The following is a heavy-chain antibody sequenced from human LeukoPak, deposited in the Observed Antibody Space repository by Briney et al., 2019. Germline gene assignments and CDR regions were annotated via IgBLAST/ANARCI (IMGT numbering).Heavy chain of an antibody. CDR2: MNPNSGNT. D-gene: IGHD2/OR15-2a*01. Sequence: ASVKVSCKASGYTFTSYDINWVRQATGQGLEWMGWMNPNSGNTGYAQKFQGRVTMTRNTSISTAYMELSSLRSEDTAVYYCARGEYDSYYYYMDVWGKGTTVTVSS. V-gene: IGHV1-8*01. CDR1: GYTFTSYD. CDR3: ARGEYDSYYYYMDV. J-gene: IGHJ6*03.